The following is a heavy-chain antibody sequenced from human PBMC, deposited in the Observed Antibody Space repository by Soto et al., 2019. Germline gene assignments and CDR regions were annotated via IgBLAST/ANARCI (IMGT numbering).Heavy chain of an antibody. D-gene: IGHD6-19*01. Sequence: QVQLVQSGAEVKKPGSSVKVSCKASGGTFSSYAISWVRRAPGQGLEWMGGIIPIFGTANYAQKFQGRVTITADESTSTAYMELSSLRSEDTAVYYCARDSPGIAVAGTGGYWGQGTLVTVSS. CDR3: ARDSPGIAVAGTGGY. J-gene: IGHJ4*02. CDR1: GGTFSSYA. CDR2: IIPIFGTA. V-gene: IGHV1-69*12.